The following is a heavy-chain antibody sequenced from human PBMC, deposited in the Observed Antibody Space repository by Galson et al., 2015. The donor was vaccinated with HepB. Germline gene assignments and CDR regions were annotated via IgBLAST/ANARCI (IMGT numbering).Heavy chain of an antibody. CDR2: IKQDGSEK. Sequence: SLRLSCAASGFTFSSYWMSWVRQAPGKGLEWVANIKQDGSEKYYVDSVKGRFTISRDNAKNSLYLQMNSLRAEDTAVYYCARDAVYGDYVRFFDYWGQGTLVTVSS. CDR1: GFTFSSYW. J-gene: IGHJ4*02. V-gene: IGHV3-7*01. CDR3: ARDAVYGDYVRFFDY. D-gene: IGHD4-17*01.